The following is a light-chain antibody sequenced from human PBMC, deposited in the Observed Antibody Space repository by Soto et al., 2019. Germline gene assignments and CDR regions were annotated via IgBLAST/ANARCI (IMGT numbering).Light chain of an antibody. V-gene: IGLV2-14*02. CDR2: DGS. CDR1: SSDVGNYKY. Sequence: QSALTQPASVSGSPGQSITISCTGISSDVGNYKYVSWYQQHPGKAPKLMIYDGSKRPSGVSNRFSGSQSGNTASLTISGLQAEDEADYYCSSYTSSSTPRDVFVTGTKVTVL. J-gene: IGLJ1*01. CDR3: SSYTSSSTPRDV.